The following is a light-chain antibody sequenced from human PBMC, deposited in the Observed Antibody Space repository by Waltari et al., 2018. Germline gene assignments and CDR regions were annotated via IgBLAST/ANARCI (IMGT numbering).Light chain of an antibody. V-gene: IGKV4-1*01. CDR2: WAS. CDR1: QSVLYSPNNKNY. Sequence: DIVMTQSPDSLAVSLGERATINCKSSQSVLYSPNNKNYLAWYQQKPGQPPKLLIYWASTRESGVPDRFTGSGSGTDFTLAISSLQAEEVAVYYCQQYYDTPLTFGPGTKVDIK. CDR3: QQYYDTPLT. J-gene: IGKJ3*01.